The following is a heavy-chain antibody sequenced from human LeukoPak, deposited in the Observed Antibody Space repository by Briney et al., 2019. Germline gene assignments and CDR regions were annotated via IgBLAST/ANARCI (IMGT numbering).Heavy chain of an antibody. CDR2: ISAYNGNT. CDR1: GYTFTSYG. J-gene: IGHJ1*01. D-gene: IGHD3-22*01. CDR3: ARSDYYDSSGSRAYFQH. V-gene: IGHV1-18*01. Sequence: ASVKVSCKASGYTFTSYGISWVRQAPGQGLEWMGWISAYNGNTNCAQKLQGRVTMTTDTSTSTAYMELRSLRSDDTAVYYCARSDYYDSSGSRAYFQHWGQGTLVTVSS.